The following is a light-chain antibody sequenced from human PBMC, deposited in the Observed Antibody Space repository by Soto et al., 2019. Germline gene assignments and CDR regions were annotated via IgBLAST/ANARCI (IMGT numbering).Light chain of an antibody. CDR1: QRVSSSY. V-gene: IGKV3-20*01. J-gene: IGKJ1*01. Sequence: EIVLTQSPGTLSLSPGERATLSCRASQRVSSSYLAWYQQKPGQAPRLLIYGASSRATGIPDRFSGSGSGTDFTLTMSRLEPEDFAVYYCQQYGSSRTFGQGTKVEIK. CDR2: GAS. CDR3: QQYGSSRT.